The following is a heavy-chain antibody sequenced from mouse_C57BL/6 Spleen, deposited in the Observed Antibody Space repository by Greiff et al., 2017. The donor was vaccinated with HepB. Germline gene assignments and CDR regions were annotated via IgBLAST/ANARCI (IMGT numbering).Heavy chain of an antibody. V-gene: IGHV1-52*01. CDR2: IDPSDSET. Sequence: VQLQQPGAELVRPGSSVKLSCKASGYTFTSYWMHWVKQRPIQGLEWIGNIDPSDSETHYNQKFKDKATLTEDKSSSTAYMQLSSLTSEDSAVYYCAREEGNPFAYWGQGTLVTVSA. CDR3: AREEGNPFAY. CDR1: GYTFTSYW. D-gene: IGHD2-1*01. J-gene: IGHJ3*01.